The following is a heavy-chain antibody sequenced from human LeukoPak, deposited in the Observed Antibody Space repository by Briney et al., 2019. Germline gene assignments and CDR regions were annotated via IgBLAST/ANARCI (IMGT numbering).Heavy chain of an antibody. CDR1: GGSISSYY. CDR2: IYYSGST. D-gene: IGHD3-10*01. J-gene: IGHJ4*02. CDR3: ARQYGYYGSGSYYLH. Sequence: SETLSLTCTVSGGSISSYYWSWIRQPPGKGLEWIGYIYYSGSTNYNPSLKSRVTISVDASKNQFSLKLSSVTAADTAVYYCARQYGYYGSGSYYLHWGQGTLVTVSS. V-gene: IGHV4-59*08.